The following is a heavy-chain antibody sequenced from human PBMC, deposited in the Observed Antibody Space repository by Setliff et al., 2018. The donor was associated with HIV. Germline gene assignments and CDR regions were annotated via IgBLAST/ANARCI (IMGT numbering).Heavy chain of an antibody. CDR1: GYTFTRYY. V-gene: IGHV1-46*01. Sequence: ASVKVSCKASGYTFTRYYIHWVRQAPGQGLEWMGIINPSGGSTTYTQKFQGTGTMTRDTSTSTVYMELSSLRSEDTAVYYCARDPLDGDGPFDYWGQGTLVTVS. CDR3: ARDPLDGDGPFDY. J-gene: IGHJ4*02. CDR2: INPSGGST. D-gene: IGHD7-27*01.